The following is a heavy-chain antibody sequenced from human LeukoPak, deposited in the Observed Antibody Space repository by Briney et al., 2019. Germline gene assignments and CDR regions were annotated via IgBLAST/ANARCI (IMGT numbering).Heavy chain of an antibody. CDR2: IRYDGSNK. J-gene: IGHJ4*02. CDR3: AKDRTGSTYYDFWSGRSTPGY. CDR1: GFTFSSYG. D-gene: IGHD3-3*01. V-gene: IGHV3-30*02. Sequence: PGGSLRLSCAASGFTFSSYGMHWVRQAPGKGLEWVAFIRYDGSNKYYADSVKGRFTISRDNSKNTLYLQMNSLRAEDTAVYYCAKDRTGSTYYDFWSGRSTPGYWGQGTPVTVSS.